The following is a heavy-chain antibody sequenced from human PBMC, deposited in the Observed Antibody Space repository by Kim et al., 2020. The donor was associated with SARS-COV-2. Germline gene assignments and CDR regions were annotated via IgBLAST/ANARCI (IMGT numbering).Heavy chain of an antibody. CDR3: ARDLGTIRWLTNWFDT. Sequence: GGSLRLSCEASGFTFTRFGYHWVRQAPGKGLEWVAVIWYDGSRQYYADSVKGRFTISKDDSKNTLYLQLNNLRAEDTAVYYCARDLGTIRWLTNWFDTWGQGTQVIVSS. J-gene: IGHJ5*02. CDR2: IWYDGSRQ. D-gene: IGHD5-12*01. V-gene: IGHV3-33*01. CDR1: GFTFTRFG.